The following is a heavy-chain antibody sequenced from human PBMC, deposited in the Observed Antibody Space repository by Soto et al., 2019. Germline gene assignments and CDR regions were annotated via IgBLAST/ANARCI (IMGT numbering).Heavy chain of an antibody. CDR3: ARDLRSPSRRGFDP. Sequence: PSDTLSLTCAVSGGSISSYYWTWIRQPPGKGLEWIGYIYYSGSTNYNPSLKSRVTISVDTSKNQFSLKLSSVTAADTAVYYCARDLRSPSRRGFDPWGQGTLVTVSS. D-gene: IGHD3-3*01. J-gene: IGHJ5*02. CDR1: GGSISSYY. CDR2: IYYSGST. V-gene: IGHV4-59*01.